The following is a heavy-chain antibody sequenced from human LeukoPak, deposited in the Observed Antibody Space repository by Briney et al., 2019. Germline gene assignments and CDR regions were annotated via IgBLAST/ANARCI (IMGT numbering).Heavy chain of an antibody. CDR2: ISSSSSYI. D-gene: IGHD3-22*01. CDR1: GFTFSSYS. V-gene: IGHV3-21*01. CDR3: ARDSLYYYDSSGYSDY. Sequence: GGSPRLSCAASGFTFSSYSMNWVRQAPGKGLEWVSSISSSSSYIYYADSVKGRFTISRDNAKNSLYLQMNSLRAEDTAVYYCARDSLYYYDSSGYSDYWGQGTLVTVSS. J-gene: IGHJ4*02.